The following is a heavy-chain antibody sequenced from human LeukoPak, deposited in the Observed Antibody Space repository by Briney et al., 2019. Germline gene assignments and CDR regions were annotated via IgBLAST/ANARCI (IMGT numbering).Heavy chain of an antibody. Sequence: PSETLSLTCTVSGGSISSSSAYWAWIRQAPGKGLEWIGTIYYSGATYYNPSLESRVTISVETSKNQFSLRLSSVTAADTAVYYCASLKQNPGIAAAGTDGGNWFDPWGQGTLVTVSS. CDR2: IYYSGAT. D-gene: IGHD6-13*01. J-gene: IGHJ5*02. CDR1: GGSISSSSAY. CDR3: ASLKQNPGIAAAGTDGGNWFDP. V-gene: IGHV4-39*01.